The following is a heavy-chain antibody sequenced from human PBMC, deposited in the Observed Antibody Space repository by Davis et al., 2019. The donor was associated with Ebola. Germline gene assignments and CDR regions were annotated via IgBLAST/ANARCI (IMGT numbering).Heavy chain of an antibody. D-gene: IGHD6-13*01. CDR2: IRSNANSYAT. CDR3: TSTHSSSVDY. J-gene: IGHJ4*02. V-gene: IGHV3-73*01. CDR1: GFTFSGSA. Sequence: PGGSLRLSCAASGFTFSGSAMHWVRQASGKGLEWVGRIRSNANSYATAYAASVKGRFTISRDDSKNTAYLQMNSLKTEDTAVYYCTSTHSSSVDYWGQGTLVTVSS.